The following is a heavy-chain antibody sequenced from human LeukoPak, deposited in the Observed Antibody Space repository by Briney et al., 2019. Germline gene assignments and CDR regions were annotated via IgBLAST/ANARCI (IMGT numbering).Heavy chain of an antibody. Sequence: SGTLSLTCTVSGGSISSGGYYWSWIRQHPGKGLEWIGYIYYSGSTYYNPSLKSRVTISVDTSKNQFSLKLSSVTAADTAVYYCARTRGYSGYDSPRFDYWGQGTLVTVSS. J-gene: IGHJ4*02. D-gene: IGHD5-12*01. V-gene: IGHV4-31*03. CDR2: IYYSGST. CDR3: ARTRGYSGYDSPRFDY. CDR1: GGSISSGGYY.